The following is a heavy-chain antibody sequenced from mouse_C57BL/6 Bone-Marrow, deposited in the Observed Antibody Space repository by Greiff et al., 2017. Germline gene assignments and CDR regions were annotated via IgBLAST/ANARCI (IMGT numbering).Heavy chain of an antibody. Sequence: VQLQQSGAELVKPGASVKLSCTASGFNIQDYYIHWVKQRTEQGLEWIGRIDPEDGETKYATKFKDKATITADTSSHTAYLQLSSLTSEDTAVYYCTRSLIYYGTNYWGQGTTLTVSS. D-gene: IGHD1-1*01. CDR2: IDPEDGET. CDR3: TRSLIYYGTNY. V-gene: IGHV14-2*01. J-gene: IGHJ2*01. CDR1: GFNIQDYY.